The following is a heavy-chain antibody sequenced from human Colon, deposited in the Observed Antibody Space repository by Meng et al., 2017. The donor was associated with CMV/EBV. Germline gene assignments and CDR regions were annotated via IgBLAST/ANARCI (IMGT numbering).Heavy chain of an antibody. CDR1: GGSIRNYY. J-gene: IGHJ4*02. Sequence: SETLSLTCTVSGGSIRNYYWSWIRQSPGKELEWIGYIYYSGSTNYNPSLKSRVTISVDTSKNQLSLKLSSVTAADTAVYYCARGRRCSSTSCYNFDYWGQGTLVTVSS. V-gene: IGHV4-59*01. CDR2: IYYSGST. D-gene: IGHD2-2*02. CDR3: ARGRRCSSTSCYNFDY.